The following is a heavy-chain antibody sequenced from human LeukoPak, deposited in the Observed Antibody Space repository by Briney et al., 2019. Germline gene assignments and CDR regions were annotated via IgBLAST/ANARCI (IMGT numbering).Heavy chain of an antibody. Sequence: GGSLRLSCAASGFTSSSYEMNWVRQAPGKGLEWVSYISSCGSTIYYADSVKGRFTISRDNAKNPLYLQMNSLRAEDTAVYYCAGQPHSYGYKLGIDYWGQGTLVTVSS. CDR2: ISSCGSTI. D-gene: IGHD5-18*01. CDR1: GFTSSSYE. V-gene: IGHV3-48*03. CDR3: AGQPHSYGYKLGIDY. J-gene: IGHJ4*02.